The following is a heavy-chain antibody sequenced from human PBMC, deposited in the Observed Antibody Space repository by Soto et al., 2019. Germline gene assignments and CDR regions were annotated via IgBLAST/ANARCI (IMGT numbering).Heavy chain of an antibody. CDR2: IGFAGDT. D-gene: IGHD3-10*01. Sequence: GSLRLSCGAXGFIFSNFDMHWVRQTTEKGLEWVSGIGFAGDTNYSGSVKGRFTISRENAKNSLFLQMNSLRVGDTAVYYCVRGLPGGFDPWGQGTLVTVSS. J-gene: IGHJ5*02. V-gene: IGHV3-13*01. CDR1: GFIFSNFD. CDR3: VRGLPGGFDP.